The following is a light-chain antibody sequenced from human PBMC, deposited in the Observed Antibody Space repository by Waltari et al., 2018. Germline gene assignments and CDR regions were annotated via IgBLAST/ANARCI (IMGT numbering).Light chain of an antibody. Sequence: SYELTQPPSVSVSPGQTASITCSGDKLGDQSACWYQQKPGQSPVLVIYQDSKLPSGIPERFSGSNAGNTATLTISGTQAMDEADYYCQAWDSSTVVFGGGTKLTVL. J-gene: IGLJ2*01. CDR3: QAWDSSTVV. CDR1: KLGDQS. V-gene: IGLV3-1*01. CDR2: QDS.